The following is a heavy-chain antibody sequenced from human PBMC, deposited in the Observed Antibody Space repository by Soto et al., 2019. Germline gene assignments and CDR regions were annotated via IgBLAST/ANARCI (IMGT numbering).Heavy chain of an antibody. CDR2: INPDSGAT. V-gene: IGHV1-2*02. CDR3: ARGDYGTGGYPFPYFDY. D-gene: IGHD2-8*02. Sequence: HEHLVQSGAEVKRPGASLKVSCKASGYSFTGYNIHWVRQAPGQGLERMGWINPDSGATNYAQNFQGRVTLTSDTSISTASMDLTSLTSDDTAVYYCARGDYGTGGYPFPYFDYWGQGTLVIVSS. CDR1: GYSFTGYN. J-gene: IGHJ4*02.